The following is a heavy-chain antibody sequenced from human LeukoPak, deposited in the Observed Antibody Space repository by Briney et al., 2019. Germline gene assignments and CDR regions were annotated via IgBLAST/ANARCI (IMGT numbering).Heavy chain of an antibody. CDR1: GYSISSGYY. CDR2: IYHSGST. D-gene: IGHD1-26*01. CDR3: ARVSGSYPD. Sequence: SETLSLTCTVSGYSISSGYYWGWIRQPPGKGLEWIGSIYHSGSTYYNPSLKSRVTISVDTSKNQFSLKLSSVTAADTAVYYCARVSGSYPDWGQGTLVTVSS. J-gene: IGHJ4*02. V-gene: IGHV4-38-2*02.